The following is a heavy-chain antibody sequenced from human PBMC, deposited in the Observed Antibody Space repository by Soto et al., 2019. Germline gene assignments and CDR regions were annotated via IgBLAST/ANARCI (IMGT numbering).Heavy chain of an antibody. CDR2: ISSSGSTI. J-gene: IGHJ3*02. D-gene: IGHD2-15*01. CDR1: GFTFCHYY. Sequence: VGSLRLACAASGFTFCHYYMSCIRQAPGKGLEWVSYISSSGSTIYYADSVKGRFTISRDNAKNSLYLQMNSLRAEDTAVYYCARVGCSGGSCYSSDAFDIWGQGTMVTVSS. CDR3: ARVGCSGGSCYSSDAFDI. V-gene: IGHV3-11*01.